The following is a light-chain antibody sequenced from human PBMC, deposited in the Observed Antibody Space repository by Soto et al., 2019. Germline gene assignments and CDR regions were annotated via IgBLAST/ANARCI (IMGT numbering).Light chain of an antibody. J-gene: IGKJ2*01. V-gene: IGKV1-39*01. Sequence: DIQMTQSPASLSASVGDRVTITCRASQTISSYLNWYQQKAGAAPKLLIYSASTLQSGVPSRFSGSGFGTDYTLTISSLQPADFAVYYCQQTFRTPHTSGQGTKLDIQ. CDR1: QTISSY. CDR2: SAS. CDR3: QQTFRTPHT.